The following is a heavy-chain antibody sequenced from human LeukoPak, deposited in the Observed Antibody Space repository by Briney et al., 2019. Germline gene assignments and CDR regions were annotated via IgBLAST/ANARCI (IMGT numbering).Heavy chain of an antibody. CDR3: ARDGFGTGSN. J-gene: IGHJ4*02. CDR2: IKQDGSEK. CDR1: GLTFSNYW. V-gene: IGHV3-7*03. Sequence: AGGSLRLSCAASGLTFSNYWMDWVRQAPGKGLEWVANIKQDGSEKNYVDSAKGRFIISRDNAKNSLYLQMNTLRADDTAVYYCARDGFGTGSNWGQGTLVTVSS. D-gene: IGHD3-16*01.